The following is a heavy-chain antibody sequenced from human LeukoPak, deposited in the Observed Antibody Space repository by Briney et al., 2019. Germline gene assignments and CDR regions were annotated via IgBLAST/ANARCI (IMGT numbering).Heavy chain of an antibody. J-gene: IGHJ6*03. CDR2: INPNNGGT. CDR1: GYTFSNYY. CDR3: ARGGVRGSYYYYYYMDV. D-gene: IGHD3-10*01. Sequence: ASVKVSCKASGYTFSNYYLHWVRQAPGQGLEGMGWINPNNGGTNYAQKFQGRVTMTRDTSMNTGYMELRRLRSDDRAMYYCARGGVRGSYYYYYYMDVWGKGTTVTVSS. V-gene: IGHV1-2*02.